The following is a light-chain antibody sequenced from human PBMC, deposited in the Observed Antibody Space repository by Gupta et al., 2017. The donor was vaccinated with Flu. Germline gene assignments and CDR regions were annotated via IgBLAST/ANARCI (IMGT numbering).Light chain of an antibody. V-gene: IGLV1-40*01. J-gene: IGLJ3*02. CDR1: SSSIGAGYD. Sequence: QSVLTQPPSASGAPGQRVSISCTGSSSSIGAGYDLHWYQQFPGTPPKLLIYANNNRPSGVPDRFSASKSGTSASLAIAGLQAEDEALYYCQSFDISMTAWVFGGGTRLTVL. CDR3: QSFDISMTAWV. CDR2: ANN.